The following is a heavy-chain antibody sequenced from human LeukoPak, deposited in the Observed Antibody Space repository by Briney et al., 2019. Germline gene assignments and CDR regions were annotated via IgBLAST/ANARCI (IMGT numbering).Heavy chain of an antibody. CDR2: ISGSGTTI. CDR1: RFTFSSFD. D-gene: IGHD6-19*01. Sequence: PGGSLRLSCAASRFTFSSFDLNWVRQAPGKGLEWVAYISGSGTTIYYADSVKGRFTISRDNAKNSLYLHMNSLRAEDTAVYYCARELAVAATGTFASWGQGTLVTVSS. V-gene: IGHV3-48*03. CDR3: ARELAVAATGTFAS. J-gene: IGHJ5*02.